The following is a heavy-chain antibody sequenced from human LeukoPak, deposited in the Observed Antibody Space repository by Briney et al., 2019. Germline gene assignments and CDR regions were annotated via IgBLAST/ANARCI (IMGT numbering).Heavy chain of an antibody. D-gene: IGHD5-24*01. J-gene: IGHJ4*02. V-gene: IGHV3-7*01. CDR1: GFTFSSYW. Sequence: GGSLRLSCVASGFTFSSYWMSWVRQAPGKGLEWVANIKQDGSEKYYVDSVKGRFTISRDNAKNSLYLQMNSLRVEDTAVYYCAREGDGYNFDYWGQGTLVTISS. CDR3: AREGDGYNFDY. CDR2: IKQDGSEK.